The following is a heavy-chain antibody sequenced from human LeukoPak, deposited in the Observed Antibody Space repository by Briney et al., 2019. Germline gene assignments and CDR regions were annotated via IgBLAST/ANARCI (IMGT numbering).Heavy chain of an antibody. V-gene: IGHV5-51*01. Sequence: GGSLKISCKGSGYSFTSHWIGWVRQMPGKGLEWMGIIYPPNSDTRYSPSFQGQVTISADKSISTAYLQWSSLKASDTAMYYCARLVNQGFDYWGQGTLVTVSS. J-gene: IGHJ4*02. D-gene: IGHD2-21*01. CDR2: IYPPNSDT. CDR1: GYSFTSHW. CDR3: ARLVNQGFDY.